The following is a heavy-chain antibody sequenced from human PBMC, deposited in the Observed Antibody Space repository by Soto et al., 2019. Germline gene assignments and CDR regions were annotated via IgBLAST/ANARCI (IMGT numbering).Heavy chain of an antibody. CDR3: AKTWYRSSWQINPYYSYGMDV. V-gene: IGHV3-23*01. J-gene: IGHJ6*02. CDR1: GFTFSSYA. D-gene: IGHD6-13*01. CDR2: ISGSGGST. Sequence: GGSLRLSCAASGFTFSSYAMSWVRQAPGKGLEWVSAISGSGGSTYYADSVKGRFTISRDNSKNTLYLQMNSLRAKDTAVYYSAKTWYRSSWQINPYYSYGMDVGGQGTTVTVSS.